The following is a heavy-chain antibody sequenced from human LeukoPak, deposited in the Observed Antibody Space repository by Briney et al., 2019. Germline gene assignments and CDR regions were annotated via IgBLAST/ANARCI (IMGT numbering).Heavy chain of an antibody. CDR3: ARGARVYLREVYYYGMDV. V-gene: IGHV3-23*01. CDR1: GFTFSSSA. Sequence: GGSLRLSCAASGFTFSSSAMSWVRQVPGKGLEWVSGISASGGSTNYADSVKGRFTISRDNSKNTLYLQMNSLRAEDTAVYYCARGARVYLREVYYYGMDVWGQGTTVTVSS. D-gene: IGHD3-10*01. CDR2: ISASGGST. J-gene: IGHJ6*02.